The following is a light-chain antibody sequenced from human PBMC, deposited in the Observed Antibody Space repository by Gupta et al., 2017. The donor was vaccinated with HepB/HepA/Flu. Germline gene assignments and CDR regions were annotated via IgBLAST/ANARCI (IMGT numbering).Light chain of an antibody. CDR2: CNS. J-gene: IGLJ3*02. CDR3: SAWEDSRNGYGV. Sequence: QSVLIQPPSASPTPGQRVTISCSGSSSNIGTNTVHWYRQLPGTAPQLLIFCNSHRPSGGPDRFSCSNTGASAALAISGLQSEDEADYYCSAWEDSRNGYGVFGGGTKLTVL. V-gene: IGLV1-44*01. CDR1: SSNIGTNT.